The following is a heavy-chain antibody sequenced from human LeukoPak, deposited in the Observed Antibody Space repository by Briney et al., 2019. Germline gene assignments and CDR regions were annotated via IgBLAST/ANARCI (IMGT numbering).Heavy chain of an antibody. CDR3: ATATFYDILTGYPFDY. J-gene: IGHJ4*02. CDR2: ISGSGGST. D-gene: IGHD3-9*01. Sequence: GGSLRLSCAASGFTFSNYAMSWVRQAPGKGLEWVSVISGSGGSTYYADSVKGRFTISRDNSKNTLYLQMNSLRAEDTAVYYCATATFYDILTGYPFDYWGQGTLVTVSS. CDR1: GFTFSNYA. V-gene: IGHV3-23*01.